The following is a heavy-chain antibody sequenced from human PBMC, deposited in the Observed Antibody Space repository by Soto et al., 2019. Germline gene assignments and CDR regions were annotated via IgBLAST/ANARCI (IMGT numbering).Heavy chain of an antibody. CDR1: GGSFSGYY. CDR3: GGPPPFRFTIFGGVTQGDYFDY. Sequence: PSETLSLTCAVYGGSFSGYYWSWIRQPPGKGLEWIGEINHSGSTNYNPSLKSRVTISVDTSKNQFSLKLSSVTAADTAVYYCGGPPPFRFTIFGGVTQGDYFDYGGQETLVTVS. D-gene: IGHD3-3*01. CDR2: INHSGST. V-gene: IGHV4-34*01. J-gene: IGHJ4*02.